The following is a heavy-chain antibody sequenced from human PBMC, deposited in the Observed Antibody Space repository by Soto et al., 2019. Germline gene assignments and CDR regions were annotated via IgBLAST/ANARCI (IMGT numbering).Heavy chain of an antibody. CDR3: AKELPYYYDSSGSRAPFDY. D-gene: IGHD3-22*01. CDR2: ISGSGGST. CDR1: GFTFSSYA. V-gene: IGHV3-23*01. J-gene: IGHJ4*02. Sequence: GGSLRLSCAASGFTFSSYAMSWVRQAPGKGLEWVSAISGSGGSTYYADSVKGRFTISRDNSKNTLYLQMNSLRAEDTAVYYCAKELPYYYDSSGSRAPFDYWGQGTLVTVSS.